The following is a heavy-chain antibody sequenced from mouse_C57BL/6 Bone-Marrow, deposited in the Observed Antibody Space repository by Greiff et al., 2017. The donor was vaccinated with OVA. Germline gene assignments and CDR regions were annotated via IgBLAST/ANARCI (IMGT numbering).Heavy chain of an antibody. J-gene: IGHJ3*01. CDR2: IYPNSGST. CDR1: GYTFTSYW. V-gene: IGHV1-64*01. Sequence: QVQLQQPGAELVKPGASVKLSCKASGYTFTSYWMHWVKQRPGQGLEWIGMIYPNSGSTNYNEKFKSKATLTVDKSSSTAYMQLSSLTSEDSAVFYCARKWNYFSWCAYWGQGTLVTVSA. CDR3: ARKWNYFSWCAY. D-gene: IGHD1-3*01.